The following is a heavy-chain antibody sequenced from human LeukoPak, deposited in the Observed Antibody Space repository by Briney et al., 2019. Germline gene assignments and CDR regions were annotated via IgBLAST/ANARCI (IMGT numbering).Heavy chain of an antibody. J-gene: IGHJ4*02. CDR1: GYTFSSYW. V-gene: IGHV5-51*01. CDR2: IYPGDSDT. CDR3: ARQNDFRLDY. D-gene: IGHD3-3*01. Sequence: GESPKISXRGSGYTFSSYWIGWVRQRPGKGLEWMGIIYPGDSDTRYSPPLQGQVTISVDTSIGTAYLQWSSLKASDTAIYYCARQNDFRLDYWGQGTLVTVSS.